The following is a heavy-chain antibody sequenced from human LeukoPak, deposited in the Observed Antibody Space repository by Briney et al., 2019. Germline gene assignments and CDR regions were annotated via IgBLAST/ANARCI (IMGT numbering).Heavy chain of an antibody. J-gene: IGHJ4*02. CDR1: GFSFDDYA. V-gene: IGHV3-9*01. CDR2: ISWNSGNI. Sequence: GRSLRLSCAASGFSFDDYAMQWVRQAPGKGLEWVSGISWNSGNIDYADSVKGRFTISRDNAKNSLYLQMNSLRAEDTALYYCARAAGHTYYFDYWGQGTQVTVSS. CDR3: ARAAGHTYYFDY.